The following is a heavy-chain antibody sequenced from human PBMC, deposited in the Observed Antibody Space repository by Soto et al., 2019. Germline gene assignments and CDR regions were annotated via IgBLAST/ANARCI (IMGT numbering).Heavy chain of an antibody. V-gene: IGHV1-18*04. D-gene: IGHD3-22*01. CDR2: ISGYNGNT. J-gene: IGHJ4*02. CDR1: GYTFTIYG. CDR3: ARVDYYDSSGDYGY. Sequence: QVQLVQSGAEVKKPGASVKVSCKASGYTFTIYGISWVRQAPGQGLEWMGWISGYNGNTGYAQNLQDRVTLTTDASTSSVYMELTSLRSDDKAVYYCARVDYYDSSGDYGYWGQGTLITVSS.